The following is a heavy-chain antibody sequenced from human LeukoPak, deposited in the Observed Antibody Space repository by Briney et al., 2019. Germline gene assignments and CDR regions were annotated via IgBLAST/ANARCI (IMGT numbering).Heavy chain of an antibody. V-gene: IGHV3-74*01. CDR3: ARGGLTGVFDH. D-gene: IGHD1-14*01. J-gene: IGHJ4*02. CDR2: ISSDGSST. CDR1: GFTFSSYW. Sequence: PGGSLRLSCAASGFTFSSYWMHWVRQAPGKGLVRVSRISSDGSSTIYADSVKGRFTISRDSAKNTLCLQMNSLRAEDTAVYYCARGGLTGVFDHWGQGTLVTVSS.